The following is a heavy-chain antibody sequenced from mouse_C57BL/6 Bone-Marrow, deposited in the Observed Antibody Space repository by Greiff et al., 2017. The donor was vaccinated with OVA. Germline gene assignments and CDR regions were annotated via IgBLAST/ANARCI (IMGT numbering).Heavy chain of an antibody. CDR2: IDPSDSYT. Sequence: VQLQQPGAELVMPGASVKLSCKASGYTFTSYWMHWVKQRPGQGLEWIGEIDPSDSYTNYNQKFKGKSTLTVDKSSSTAYMQLSSLTSEDSAVYYCARGDSLTTVGIFDYWGQGTTLTVSS. J-gene: IGHJ2*01. CDR3: ARGDSLTTVGIFDY. CDR1: GYTFTSYW. V-gene: IGHV1-69*01. D-gene: IGHD1-1*01.